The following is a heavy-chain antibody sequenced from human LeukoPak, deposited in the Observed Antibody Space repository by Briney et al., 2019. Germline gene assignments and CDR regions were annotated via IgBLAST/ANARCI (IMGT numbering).Heavy chain of an antibody. Sequence: GASVKVSCKASGYTFTDYYTHWVRQAPGQGLEWMGWINPKTGDTNYLQKLQGRVTMTRDTSISTAYMELSRLRSDDTAVFYCTRGPNVYGSGRSWFDPWGQGTLVTVSS. CDR3: TRGPNVYGSGRSWFDP. V-gene: IGHV1-2*02. CDR1: GYTFTDYY. CDR2: INPKTGDT. D-gene: IGHD3-10*01. J-gene: IGHJ5*02.